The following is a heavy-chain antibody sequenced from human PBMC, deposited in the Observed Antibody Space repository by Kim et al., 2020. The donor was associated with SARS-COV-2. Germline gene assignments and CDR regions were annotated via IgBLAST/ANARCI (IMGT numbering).Heavy chain of an antibody. D-gene: IGHD4-17*01. J-gene: IGHJ4*02. CDR3: ARGPRPLTWDTVTTPVGYYFDY. CDR2: INHSGST. Sequence: SETLSLTCAVYGGSFSGYYWSWIRQPPGKGLEWIGEINHSGSTNYNPSLKSRVTISVDTSKNQFSLKLSSVTAADTAVYYCARGPRPLTWDTVTTPVGYYFDYWGQGTLVTVSS. V-gene: IGHV4-34*01. CDR1: GGSFSGYY.